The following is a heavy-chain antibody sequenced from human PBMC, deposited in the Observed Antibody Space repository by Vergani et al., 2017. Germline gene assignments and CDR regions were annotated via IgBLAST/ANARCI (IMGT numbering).Heavy chain of an antibody. CDR3: ARGDYGILTGYRY. CDR1: GYTFSNYY. J-gene: IGHJ4*02. CDR2: INPSGGHT. V-gene: IGHV1-46*03. D-gene: IGHD3-9*01. Sequence: QVQVVQSGAEVKKSGASVKVSCKPSGYTFSNYYMHWVRQAPGQGLEWMGIINPSGGHTNYAQKFQGRVTMTRDTSTSTVYMELSSLRSEETAIYYCARGDYGILTGYRYWVQGALVTVSA.